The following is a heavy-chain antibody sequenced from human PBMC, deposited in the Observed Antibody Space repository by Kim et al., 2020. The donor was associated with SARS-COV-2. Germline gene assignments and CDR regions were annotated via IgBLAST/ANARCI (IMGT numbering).Heavy chain of an antibody. CDR1: GFTFSSYG. Sequence: GGSLRLSCAASGFTFSSYGMHWVRQAPGKGLEWVAVIWYDGSNKYYADSVKGRFTISRDNSKNTLYLQMNSLRAEDTAVYYCARELGSYEGCGMDVWGQGTTVTVSS. CDR2: IWYDGSNK. J-gene: IGHJ6*02. CDR3: ARELGSYEGCGMDV. D-gene: IGHD5-12*01. V-gene: IGHV3-33*01.